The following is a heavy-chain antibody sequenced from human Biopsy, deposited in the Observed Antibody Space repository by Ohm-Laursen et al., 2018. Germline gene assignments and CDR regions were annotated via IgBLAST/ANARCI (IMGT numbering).Heavy chain of an antibody. Sequence: SDTLSLTCAVSGVSITAYYWSWIRQPPGKGLECIGNIHHSGSTNYNPSLKSRLTISVDTPKNHFSLKLSSVTAADTAVYYCARMDCSGGSCHYYSYGMDVWGQGTTVTVSS. CDR2: IHHSGST. CDR3: ARMDCSGGSCHYYSYGMDV. V-gene: IGHV4-4*09. D-gene: IGHD2-15*01. J-gene: IGHJ6*02. CDR1: GVSITAYY.